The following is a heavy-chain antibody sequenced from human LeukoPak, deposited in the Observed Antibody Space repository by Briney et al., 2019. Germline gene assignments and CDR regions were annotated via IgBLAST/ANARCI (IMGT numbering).Heavy chain of an antibody. CDR2: IIPIFGTA. J-gene: IGHJ4*02. CDR3: ARDRGSYYYGSGSYYTIDY. D-gene: IGHD3-10*01. CDR1: GGTFSSYA. Sequence: KVSCKASGGTFSSYAISWVRQAPGQGLEWMGRIIPIFGTANYAQKFQGRVTITTDESTSTAYMELGSLRSEDTAVYYCARDRGSYYYGSGSYYTIDYWGQGTLVTVSS. V-gene: IGHV1-69*05.